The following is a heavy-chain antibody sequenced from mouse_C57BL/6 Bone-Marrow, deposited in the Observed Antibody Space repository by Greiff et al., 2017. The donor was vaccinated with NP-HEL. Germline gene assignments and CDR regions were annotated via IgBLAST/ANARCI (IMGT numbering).Heavy chain of an antibody. Sequence: EVKLVESGPVLVKPGASVKMSCKASGYTFTDYYMNWVKQSHGKSLEWIGVINPYNGGTSYNQKFKGKATLTVDKSSSTAYMELNSLTSEDSAVYYCADLFDYWGQGTTLTVSS. CDR1: GYTFTDYY. CDR3: ADLFDY. CDR2: INPYNGGT. J-gene: IGHJ2*01. V-gene: IGHV1-19*01.